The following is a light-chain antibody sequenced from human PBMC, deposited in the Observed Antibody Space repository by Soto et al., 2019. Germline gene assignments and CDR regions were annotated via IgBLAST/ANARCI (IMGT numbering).Light chain of an antibody. J-gene: IGKJ1*01. CDR2: AAS. Sequence: DIKMTQSPSTLSASVGDRVTITCRASQGISSYLAWYQQKPGKAPKLLIYAASTLQSGVPSRFSGSGSGTEFTLTISSLQPEDFATYYCQQLNSYPRTFGQGTKV. V-gene: IGKV1-9*01. CDR1: QGISSY. CDR3: QQLNSYPRT.